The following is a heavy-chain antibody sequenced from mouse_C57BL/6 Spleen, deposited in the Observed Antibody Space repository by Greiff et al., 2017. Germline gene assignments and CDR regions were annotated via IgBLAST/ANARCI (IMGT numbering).Heavy chain of an antibody. Sequence: QVQLQQSGAELVKPGASVKISCKASGYAFSSYWMNWVKQRPGKGLEWIGQIYPGDGDTNYNGKFKGKATLTADKSSSTAYMQLSSMTSEDSAVYFCARSESNYVYFDYWGQGTTLTVSS. D-gene: IGHD2-5*01. CDR3: ARSESNYVYFDY. CDR2: IYPGDGDT. J-gene: IGHJ2*01. V-gene: IGHV1-80*01. CDR1: GYAFSSYW.